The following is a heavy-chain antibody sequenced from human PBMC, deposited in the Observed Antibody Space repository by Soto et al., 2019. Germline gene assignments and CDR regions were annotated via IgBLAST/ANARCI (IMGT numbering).Heavy chain of an antibody. CDR3: AKFLPDYYGSGSLAPGMDY. CDR1: GFTFSSYA. J-gene: IGHJ4*02. CDR2: ISGSGGST. D-gene: IGHD3-10*01. Sequence: GGSLRLSCAASGFTFSSYAMSWVRQAPGKGLEWVSAISGSGGSTYYADSVKGRFTISRDNSTNTLYLQMNSLRAEDTAVYYCAKFLPDYYGSGSLAPGMDYWGQGTRVTVSS. V-gene: IGHV3-23*01.